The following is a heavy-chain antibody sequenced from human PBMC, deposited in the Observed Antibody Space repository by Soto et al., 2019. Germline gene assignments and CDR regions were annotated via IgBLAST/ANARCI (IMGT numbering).Heavy chain of an antibody. Sequence: QVQLQESGPGLVKPSETLSLTCTVSGGSISSYYWSWIRQPPGKGLEWIGYIYNSGSTNYNPSLTSCVTRSVDTSKNPFSLHLSSVTAADTAVYYCARGSTGYSSSWYRYWGQGTLVTVSS. CDR2: IYNSGST. V-gene: IGHV4-59*08. CDR3: ARGSTGYSSSWYRY. J-gene: IGHJ4*02. D-gene: IGHD6-13*01. CDR1: GGSISSYY.